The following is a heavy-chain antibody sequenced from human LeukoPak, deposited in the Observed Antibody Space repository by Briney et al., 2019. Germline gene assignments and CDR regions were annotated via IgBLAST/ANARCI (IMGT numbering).Heavy chain of an antibody. CDR1: GYTFTDYG. J-gene: IGHJ4*02. D-gene: IGHD3-10*01. CDR2: IRTHNGNT. Sequence: GASVKVSCKASGYTFTDYGITWVRQVPGQGLELIGSIRTHNGNTDLAQKFQGRVTMTTDKSTSTASMELKSLRSDDTALYYCARLMVRGVVREDHWGQGTLVIVSS. CDR3: ARLMVRGVVREDH. V-gene: IGHV1-18*01.